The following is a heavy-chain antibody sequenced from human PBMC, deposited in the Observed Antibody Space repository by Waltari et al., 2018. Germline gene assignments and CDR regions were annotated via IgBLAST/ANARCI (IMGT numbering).Heavy chain of an antibody. V-gene: IGHV1-2*02. D-gene: IGHD3-10*01. CDR2: LHPNSGAT. CDR1: GYTFTANY. Sequence: QVQLVQSGAEVKRPGASVKVSCKASGYTFTANYVHWVRQAPGQGLEWMGGLHPNSGATDYAQQFQGRVTMTLDTSISTLYMELSRLGSDDTAVYYCARAWFNSGFDYWGQGSLVTVSS. CDR3: ARAWFNSGFDY. J-gene: IGHJ4*02.